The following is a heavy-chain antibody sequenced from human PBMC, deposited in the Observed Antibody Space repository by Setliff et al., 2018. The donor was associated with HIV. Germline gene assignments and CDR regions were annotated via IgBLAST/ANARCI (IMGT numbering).Heavy chain of an antibody. CDR1: GFSFGISGMR. D-gene: IGHD1-26*01. CDR3: ARDSGNYAFDY. J-gene: IGHJ4*02. V-gene: IGHV2-70*04. Sequence: SGPTAGEPTQTLTLTCTFSGFSFGISGMRINWIRQPPGKALEWLARIDWDGDKFYNASLKTRLTISKDTFKKQVILTVANVDPADTATYYCARDSGNYAFDYWGLGTLVTVSS. CDR2: IDWDGDK.